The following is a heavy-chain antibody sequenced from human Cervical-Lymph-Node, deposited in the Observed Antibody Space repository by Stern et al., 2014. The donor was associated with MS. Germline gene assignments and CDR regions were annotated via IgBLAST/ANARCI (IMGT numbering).Heavy chain of an antibody. V-gene: IGHV4-4*07. CDR3: ARGRHTAMVTSGRYFDL. CDR2: MSNSGTT. CDR1: GASMKNFY. D-gene: IGHD5-18*01. J-gene: IGHJ4*02. Sequence: QVQLQESGPGRVQPSETLSLTCTVSGASMKNFYWNWIRQPPEQGLEWIGHMSNSGTTYYDPSLKSRVTMSMDASKQQFSLRLTSVTAVDTAVYFCARGRHTAMVTSGRYFDLWGQGTLVTVSS.